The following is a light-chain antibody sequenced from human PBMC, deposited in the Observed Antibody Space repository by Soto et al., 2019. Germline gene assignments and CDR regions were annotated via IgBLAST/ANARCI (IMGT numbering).Light chain of an antibody. CDR2: DAS. CDR3: QQYGSSLLT. V-gene: IGKV3-20*01. Sequence: EVVMTQSPGTLSLSPGEAATLSCRASQSVSGNDLAWYQQKPGQSPRLVIYDASSRASGIPDRFSGSGSGTEFTLTISSLQSEDFAVYYCQQYGSSLLTFGGGTKVDIK. CDR1: QSVSGND. J-gene: IGKJ4*01.